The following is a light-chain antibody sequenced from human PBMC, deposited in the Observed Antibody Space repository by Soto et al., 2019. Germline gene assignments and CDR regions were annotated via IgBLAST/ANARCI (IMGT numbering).Light chain of an antibody. J-gene: IGLJ3*02. V-gene: IGLV1-44*01. CDR3: AAWDDSLNAWV. CDR2: SNN. CDR1: SSNIGSNA. Sequence: QSVLTQPPSASGTPGQRVTISCSGSSSNIGSNAVNWYQQLPGTAPTLLIYSNNQRPSGVSDRFSGSESGTSASLAISGLQSEDEADYYCAAWDDSLNAWVFGGGTKLTVL.